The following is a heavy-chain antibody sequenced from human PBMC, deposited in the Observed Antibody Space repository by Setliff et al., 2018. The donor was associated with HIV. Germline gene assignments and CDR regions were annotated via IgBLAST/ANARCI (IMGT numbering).Heavy chain of an antibody. J-gene: IGHJ4*02. CDR3: ARQAHSGELYYFDY. V-gene: IGHV4-31*03. CDR2: IHYSGST. CDR1: GASINSGNYY. D-gene: IGHD3-10*01. Sequence: SETLSLTCTVSGASINSGNYYWSWIRQHPGKGMEWIGYIHYSGSTRYKPSLKSRVTISIDTSKKQFSLKMTSGTAADTAVYYCARQAHSGELYYFDYWGRGSLGTVSS.